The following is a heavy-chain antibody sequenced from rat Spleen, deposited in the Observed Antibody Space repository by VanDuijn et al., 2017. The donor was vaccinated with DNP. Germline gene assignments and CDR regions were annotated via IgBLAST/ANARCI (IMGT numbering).Heavy chain of an antibody. Sequence: EVQLVETGGSLVQPGKSLKLTCVTSGFTFSNAWMHWVRQSPEKQLEWVAQIKTKSKNYATLYAESVKGRFTISRDDSKSSVYLQMNSLKEEDTAIYYCRYYGYGGYGVDAWGQGTSVTVSS. CDR3: RYYGYGGYGVDA. CDR2: IKTKSKNYAT. CDR1: GFTFSNAW. D-gene: IGHD1-7*01. J-gene: IGHJ4*01. V-gene: IGHV6-8*01.